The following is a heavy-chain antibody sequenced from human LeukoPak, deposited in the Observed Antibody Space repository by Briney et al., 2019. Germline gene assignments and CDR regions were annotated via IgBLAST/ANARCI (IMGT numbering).Heavy chain of an antibody. J-gene: IGHJ6*03. CDR2: MWYDGSIK. CDR1: GFTFSNYG. CDR3: ARGRDGYNYYYYYYMDV. D-gene: IGHD5-24*01. V-gene: IGHV3-33*02. Sequence: GGSLRLSCAASGFTFSNYGMHWVRQAPGKGLEWLAIMWYDGSIKYYADSAKGRFTISRDNSKNTVFLQMNSLRAEDTAVYYCARGRDGYNYYYYYYMDVWGKGTTVTVPS.